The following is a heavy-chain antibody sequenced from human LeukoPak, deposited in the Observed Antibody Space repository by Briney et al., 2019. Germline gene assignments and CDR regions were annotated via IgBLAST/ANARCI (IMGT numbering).Heavy chain of an antibody. D-gene: IGHD3-10*01. CDR1: GYSLTSYG. J-gene: IGHJ4*02. V-gene: IGHV1-18*04. Sequence: ASVKVSYKASGYSLTSYGISWVRQAPGQGLEWMGSIGPYNGNTNYAQNLQGRVTMTTDTSTSTAYMELRSLRSDDTAVYYCARALYYGSGNFFDYWAQGTLVTVSS. CDR2: IGPYNGNT. CDR3: ARALYYGSGNFFDY.